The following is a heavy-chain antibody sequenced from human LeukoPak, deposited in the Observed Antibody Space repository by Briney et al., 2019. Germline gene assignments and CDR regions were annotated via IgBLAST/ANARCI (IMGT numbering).Heavy chain of an antibody. CDR2: INWNGGST. CDR1: GFIFDNYG. Sequence: PGGSLRLSCTVSGFIFDNYGMTWVRQASGKGLEWVSGINWNGGSTGYAGSVKGRFTISRDNAKNSLYLQMNSLSAEDTALYHCAISHIVGAATADYWGQGTLVTVSS. J-gene: IGHJ4*02. CDR3: AISHIVGAATADY. V-gene: IGHV3-20*01. D-gene: IGHD1-26*01.